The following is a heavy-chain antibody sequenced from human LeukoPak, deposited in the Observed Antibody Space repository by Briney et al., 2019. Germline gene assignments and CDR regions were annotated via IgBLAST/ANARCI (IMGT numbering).Heavy chain of an antibody. CDR1: GFTFSSYG. Sequence: PGGSLRLSCAASGFTFSSYGMNWVRQAPGKGLEWVAVISYDGSNKYYADSVKGRFTISRDNSKNTLYLQMNSLRAEDTAVYYCAKVWAYCSSTSSSDYCGQGTLVTVSP. CDR3: AKVWAYCSSTSSSDY. D-gene: IGHD2-2*01. V-gene: IGHV3-30*18. CDR2: ISYDGSNK. J-gene: IGHJ4*02.